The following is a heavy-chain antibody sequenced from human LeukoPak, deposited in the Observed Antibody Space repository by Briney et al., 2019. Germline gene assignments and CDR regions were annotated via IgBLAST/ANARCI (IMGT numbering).Heavy chain of an antibody. CDR2: IRYDGSNK. CDR1: GFTFSSYG. CDR3: ARDGGFGEFNWFDP. Sequence: GGSLRLSCAASGFTFSSYGMHWVRQAPGKGLEWVAFIRYDGSNKYYADSVEGRFTISRDNSKNTLYLQMNSLRAEDTAVYYCARDGGFGEFNWFDPWGQGTLVTVSS. V-gene: IGHV3-30*02. D-gene: IGHD3-10*01. J-gene: IGHJ5*02.